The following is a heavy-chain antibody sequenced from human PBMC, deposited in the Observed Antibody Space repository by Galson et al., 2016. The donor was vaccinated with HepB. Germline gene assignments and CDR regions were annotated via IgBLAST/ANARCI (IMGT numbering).Heavy chain of an antibody. D-gene: IGHD3-16*01. CDR3: ARQRGGFRSDAFDV. CDR2: MHRNGRST. J-gene: IGHJ3*01. Sequence: SVKVSCKASGYTFTDHDINWVRQAPGQGLEWMGWMHRNGRSTEFSQKFQGRVSLTRDTSISTAYLEFYSLTPDDTAVYYCARQRGGFRSDAFDVWGQGTAVIVSS. V-gene: IGHV1-8*01. CDR1: GYTFTDHD.